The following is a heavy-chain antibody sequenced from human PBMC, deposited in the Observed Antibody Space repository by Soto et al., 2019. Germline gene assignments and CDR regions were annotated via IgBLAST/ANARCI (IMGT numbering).Heavy chain of an antibody. D-gene: IGHD2-15*01. Sequence: GGSLRLSCAASGFTFISYAMSWVRQATGKGLEWVSAISGSGGSTYYADSVKGRFTISRDNSKNTLYLQMNSLRAEDTAVYYCAGYCSGGSCYQTPFDYWGQGTLVTVSS. V-gene: IGHV3-23*01. CDR3: AGYCSGGSCYQTPFDY. CDR2: ISGSGGST. CDR1: GFTFISYA. J-gene: IGHJ4*02.